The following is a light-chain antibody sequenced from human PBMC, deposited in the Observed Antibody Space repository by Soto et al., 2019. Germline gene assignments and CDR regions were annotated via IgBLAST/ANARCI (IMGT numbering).Light chain of an antibody. CDR1: SSNIGSNY. Sequence: QAVVTQPPSASGTPGQRVTISCSGSSSNIGSNYVYWYQQLPGTAPKLLIYRNNKRPSGFPDRFSGSKSGTSASLAISGLRSDDEADYYCAAWDDSLSGPVFGGGTKVTVL. CDR2: RNN. V-gene: IGLV1-47*01. J-gene: IGLJ2*01. CDR3: AAWDDSLSGPV.